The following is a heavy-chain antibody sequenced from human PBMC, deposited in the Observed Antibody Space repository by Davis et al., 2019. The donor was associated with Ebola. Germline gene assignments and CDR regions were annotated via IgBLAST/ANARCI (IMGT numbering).Heavy chain of an antibody. CDR1: GFTFSSYW. D-gene: IGHD4-17*01. CDR3: ARDYGWSDDY. CDR2: IKPDGSEK. V-gene: IGHV3-7*01. Sequence: GESLKISCAASGFTFSSYWMTWARQRPGKGLEWVANIKPDGSEKYYVGSVRGRFTISRDNAKNSLYLQLNSLRAEDTAVYYCARDYGWSDDYWGQGTLVTVSS. J-gene: IGHJ4*02.